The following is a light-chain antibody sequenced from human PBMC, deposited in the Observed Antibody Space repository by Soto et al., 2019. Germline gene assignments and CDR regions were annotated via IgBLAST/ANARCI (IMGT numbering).Light chain of an antibody. J-gene: IGLJ1*01. CDR3: YSYTSSSTYV. Sequence: QSALTKPASVSGSPGQSITISCSGTSSDVGAYNYVSWYQQHPAKAPKLMIYDVSNRPSGVSDRFSGSKSGNTASLTISGLQAEDEADYYCYSYTSSSTYVFGSGTKLTVL. CDR2: DVS. CDR1: SSDVGAYNY. V-gene: IGLV2-14*03.